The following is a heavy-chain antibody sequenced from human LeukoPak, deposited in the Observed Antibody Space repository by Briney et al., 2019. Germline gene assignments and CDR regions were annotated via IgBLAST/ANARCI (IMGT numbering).Heavy chain of an antibody. V-gene: IGHV4-39*01. CDR1: GGSISSSIYY. D-gene: IGHD6-13*01. CDR3: ARGVSIAAAGTRGRNTAYNWFDP. Sequence: PSETLSLTCTVSGGSISSSIYYWGWIRQPPGKGLEWIGSIYYSGSTYYNPSLKSRVTISVDTSKNQFSLKLSSVTAADTAVYYCARGVSIAAAGTRGRNTAYNWFDPWGQGTLVTVSS. J-gene: IGHJ5*02. CDR2: IYYSGST.